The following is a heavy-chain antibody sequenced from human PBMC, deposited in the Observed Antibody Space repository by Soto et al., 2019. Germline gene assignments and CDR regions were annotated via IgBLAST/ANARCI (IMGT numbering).Heavy chain of an antibody. CDR3: ARSSRSDFDY. Sequence: PSAPLSLTCTVSGGSISRSGYFWSWIRQHPGKGLEWIGYLYDSGSTYYPPSLKSRVSLSVDTSKNQFSLNLTSVTAADTAMYYWARSSRSDFDYWGQGTLVTVSS. J-gene: IGHJ4*02. V-gene: IGHV4-31*03. CDR2: LYDSGST. CDR1: GGSISRSGYF.